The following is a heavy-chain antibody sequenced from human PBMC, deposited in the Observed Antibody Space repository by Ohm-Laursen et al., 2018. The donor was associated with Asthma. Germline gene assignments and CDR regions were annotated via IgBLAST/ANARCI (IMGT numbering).Heavy chain of an antibody. Sequence: TLSLTCTVSGGSISSYYWSWIRQPPGKGLEWIGYIYYSGSTNYNPSLKSRVTISVDKSKNQFSLKLRSVTAADTAVYYCARATMTTVIDYWGQGTLVTVSS. D-gene: IGHD4-17*01. CDR2: IYYSGST. V-gene: IGHV4-59*12. J-gene: IGHJ4*02. CDR1: GGSISSYY. CDR3: ARATMTTVIDY.